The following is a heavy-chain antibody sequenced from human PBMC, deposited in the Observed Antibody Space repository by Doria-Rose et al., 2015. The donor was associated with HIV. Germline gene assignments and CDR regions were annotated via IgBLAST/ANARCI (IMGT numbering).Heavy chain of an antibody. D-gene: IGHD6-13*01. V-gene: IGHV2-26*01. CDR2: IFSDDEG. Sequence: QITLKECGPVLVKPTETLTLTCTVSGVSLSSPGMGVSWIRQPPGKALEWLANIFSDDEGSYKTSLKSRLTISRGTAKSQVVLTMTDMDPVDTATYYCARIRSSRWYHKYYFDFWGQGTLVIVSA. J-gene: IGHJ4*02. CDR3: ARIRSSRWYHKYYFDF. CDR1: GVSLSSPGMG.